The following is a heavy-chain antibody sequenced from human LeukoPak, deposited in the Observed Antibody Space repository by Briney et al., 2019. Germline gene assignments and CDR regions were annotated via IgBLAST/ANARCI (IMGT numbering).Heavy chain of an antibody. CDR1: GFAFSSYA. Sequence: PGRSLRLSCAASGFAFSSYAMHWVRRAPGKGLEWVAVISYDGSNKYYADSVKGRFTISRDNSKNTLYLQMNSLRAEDTAVYYCARDGYSSGWDYFDYWGQGTLVTVSS. V-gene: IGHV3-30*04. CDR3: ARDGYSSGWDYFDY. CDR2: ISYDGSNK. D-gene: IGHD6-19*01. J-gene: IGHJ4*02.